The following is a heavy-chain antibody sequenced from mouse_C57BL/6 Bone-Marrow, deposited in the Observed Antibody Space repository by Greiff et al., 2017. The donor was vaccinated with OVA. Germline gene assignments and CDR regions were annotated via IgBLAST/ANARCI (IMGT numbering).Heavy chain of an antibody. CDR1: GYTFTDYY. CDR3: ARGYYGSSYCAMDY. CDR2: INPYNGGT. J-gene: IGHJ4*01. V-gene: IGHV1-19*01. D-gene: IGHD1-1*01. Sequence: EVQLQQSGPVLVKPGASVKMSCKASGYTFTDYYMNWVKQSHGKSLEWIGVINPYNGGTSYNQKFKGKATLTVDKSSSTAYMELNSLTSEDSAVYYCARGYYGSSYCAMDYWGQGTSVTVSS.